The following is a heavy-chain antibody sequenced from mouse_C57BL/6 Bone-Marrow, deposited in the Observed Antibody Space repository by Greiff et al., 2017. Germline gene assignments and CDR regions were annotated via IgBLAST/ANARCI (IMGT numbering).Heavy chain of an antibody. CDR2: INSDGGST. V-gene: IGHV5-2*01. Sequence: VQLKQSGGGLVQPGESLKLSCESNEYEFPSHDMSWVRKTPEKRLALVAAINSDGGSTYYPDTMERRFIISRDNTKKTLYLQMSSLRSEDTALYYCARPPYYSNYVHFDYWGQGTTLTVSS. CDR3: ARPPYYSNYVHFDY. D-gene: IGHD2-5*01. J-gene: IGHJ2*01. CDR1: EYEFPSHD.